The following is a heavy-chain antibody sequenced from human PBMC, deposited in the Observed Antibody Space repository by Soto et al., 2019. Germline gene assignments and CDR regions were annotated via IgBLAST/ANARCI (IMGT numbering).Heavy chain of an antibody. D-gene: IGHD3-16*01. Sequence: QVQLVESGGGVVQPGRSLTLSCAASGFTFRNYAMPWVRQAPGKGLEWVATISYDGDNKYYTDSVKGPFTISRDNSKNTLYLQMNSLRPEDTAVYYCARPWGQLSTYYYGMDTWGHGTTVTVSS. V-gene: IGHV3-30-3*01. CDR3: ARPWGQLSTYYYGMDT. J-gene: IGHJ6*02. CDR1: GFTFRNYA. CDR2: ISYDGDNK.